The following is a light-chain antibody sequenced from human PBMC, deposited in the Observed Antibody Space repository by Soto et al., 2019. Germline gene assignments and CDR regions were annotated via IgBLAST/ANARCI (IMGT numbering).Light chain of an antibody. Sequence: DIQMTQSPSSLSASVGDRVTITCQASQDISNYLNWYQQKPGKAPKLLIYDASNLETGVPSRFSGSGSGTDFTLTISRLEPEEFAVYYCQQYGSSPPTVGQGTKVDIK. CDR2: DAS. CDR3: QQYGSSPPT. CDR1: QDISNY. J-gene: IGKJ1*01. V-gene: IGKV1-33*01.